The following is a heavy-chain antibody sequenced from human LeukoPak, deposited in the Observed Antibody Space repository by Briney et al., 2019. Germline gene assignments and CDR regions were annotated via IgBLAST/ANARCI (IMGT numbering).Heavy chain of an antibody. CDR2: ISSSSSYI. V-gene: IGHV3-21*01. D-gene: IGHD3-22*01. J-gene: IGHJ4*02. CDR3: ARSFRGHYDSSGYDY. CDR1: GFTFSSYS. Sequence: GGSLRLSCAASGFTFSSYSMNWVRQAPGKGLEWVSSISSSSSYIYYADSVKGRFTISRDNAKNSLYLQMNSLRAEDTAVYSCARSFRGHYDSSGYDYWGQGTLVTVSS.